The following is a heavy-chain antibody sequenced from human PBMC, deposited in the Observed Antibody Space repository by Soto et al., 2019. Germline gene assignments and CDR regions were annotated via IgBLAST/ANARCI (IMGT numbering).Heavy chain of an antibody. CDR1: GGTFSSYG. J-gene: IGHJ6*03. V-gene: IGHV1-18*01. CDR2: ISAYNGNT. CDR3: AREGEIVVVVAATRYYYMDV. D-gene: IGHD2-15*01. Sequence: ASVKVSCKASGGTFSSYGISWVRQAPGQGLEWMGWISAYNGNTNYAQKLQGRVTMTTDTSTSTAYMELRSLRSDDTAVYYCAREGEIVVVVAATRYYYMDVWGKGTTVTVSS.